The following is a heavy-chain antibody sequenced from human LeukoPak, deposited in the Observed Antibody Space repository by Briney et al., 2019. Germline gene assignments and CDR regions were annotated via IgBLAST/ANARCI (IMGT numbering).Heavy chain of an antibody. V-gene: IGHV3-23*01. Sequence: PGGSLRLSCAASGFTFTSYAMNWVRQAPGKVLEWVSAISAGADSTYYSDSVKGRFTISRDNSKNTLYLQMNSLRAGDTAVYYCAKRRYCSSTTCRDFDYWGQGTLVTVSS. CDR2: ISAGADST. CDR3: AKRRYCSSTTCRDFDY. D-gene: IGHD2-2*01. CDR1: GFTFTSYA. J-gene: IGHJ4*02.